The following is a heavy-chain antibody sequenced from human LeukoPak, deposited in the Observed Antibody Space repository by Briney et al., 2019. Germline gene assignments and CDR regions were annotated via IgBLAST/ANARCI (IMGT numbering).Heavy chain of an antibody. CDR3: ARAVRGSGWYDY. CDR1: GFTFSSYA. V-gene: IGHV3-30*14. D-gene: IGHD6-19*01. CDR2: ISYDGSNK. J-gene: IGHJ4*02. Sequence: GGSLRLSCAASGFTFSSYAMHWVRQAPGKGLEWVALISYDGSNKYYADSVKGRFTISRENAKNSLYLQMNSLRAGDTAVYYCARAVRGSGWYDYWGQGTLVTVSS.